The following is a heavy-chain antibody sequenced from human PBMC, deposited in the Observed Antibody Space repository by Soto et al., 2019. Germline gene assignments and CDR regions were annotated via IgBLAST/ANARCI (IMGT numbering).Heavy chain of an antibody. CDR3: VRASSSSSAADY. CDR2: IYDSESA. V-gene: IGHV4-31*03. D-gene: IGHD6-6*01. CDR1: GESISSGGYY. J-gene: IGHJ4*02. Sequence: QVQLQESGPGLVKPSQTLSLTCNVSGESISSGGYYWSWIRHHPGKGLEWIGYIYDSESAYYNPSLKSRVTISMDTSKNHFAMRLSSVTGADTAVYYCVRASSSSSAADYWGQGTLVTVSS.